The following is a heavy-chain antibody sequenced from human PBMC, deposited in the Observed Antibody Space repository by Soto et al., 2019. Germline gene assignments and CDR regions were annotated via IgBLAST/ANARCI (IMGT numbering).Heavy chain of an antibody. V-gene: IGHV3-7*05. Sequence: PGGSLRLSCAASGFTLSSYWMSWVRQAPGKGLEWVANIKQDGSEKYYVDSVKGRFTISRDNAKNSLYLQMNSLRAEDTAVYYCARALTDYSGSYWPSYNWFEPWGQGTLVTVSS. CDR1: GFTLSSYW. CDR2: IKQDGSEK. CDR3: ARALTDYSGSYWPSYNWFEP. D-gene: IGHD1-26*01. J-gene: IGHJ5*02.